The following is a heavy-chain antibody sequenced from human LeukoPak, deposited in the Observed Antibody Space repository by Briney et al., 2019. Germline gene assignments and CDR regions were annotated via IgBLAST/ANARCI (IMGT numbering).Heavy chain of an antibody. Sequence: PSETLSLTCTVSGGSISSYYWSWIRQPPGKGLEWIGYIYYSGSTNYNPSLKSRVTISVDTSKNQFSLKLSSVTAADTAVYYCARDMDSYGSSSGMDVWGRGTTVTVSS. CDR3: ARDMDSYGSSSGMDV. J-gene: IGHJ6*02. CDR2: IYYSGST. D-gene: IGHD5-18*01. V-gene: IGHV4-59*01. CDR1: GGSISSYY.